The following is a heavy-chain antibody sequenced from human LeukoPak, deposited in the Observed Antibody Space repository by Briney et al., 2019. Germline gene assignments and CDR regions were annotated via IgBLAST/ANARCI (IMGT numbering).Heavy chain of an antibody. D-gene: IGHD6-19*01. CDR1: GYTFTRNT. J-gene: IGHJ3*02. V-gene: IGHV1-3*01. Sequence: ASVKVSCKASGYTFTRNTVHWVRQAPGQRLEWMGWINAGNGNTKFSQKFQGRVTITRDTSANTAYMELSSLRSEDTAVYYCARAIAVAGADAFDIWGQGTIISVSS. CDR2: INAGNGNT. CDR3: ARAIAVAGADAFDI.